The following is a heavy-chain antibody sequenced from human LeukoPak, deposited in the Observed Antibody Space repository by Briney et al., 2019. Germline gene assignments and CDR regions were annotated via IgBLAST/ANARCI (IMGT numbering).Heavy chain of an antibody. J-gene: IGHJ4*02. Sequence: GGSLRLSCAASGFTFSSYGMHWVRQAPGKGLEWVAVISYDGSNKYYADSVKGRFTISRDNSKNTLYLQMNSLRAEDTAVYYCAKVPRYCSGGSCYGSWGQGTLVTVSS. CDR1: GFTFSSYG. D-gene: IGHD2-15*01. CDR2: ISYDGSNK. CDR3: AKVPRYCSGGSCYGS. V-gene: IGHV3-30*18.